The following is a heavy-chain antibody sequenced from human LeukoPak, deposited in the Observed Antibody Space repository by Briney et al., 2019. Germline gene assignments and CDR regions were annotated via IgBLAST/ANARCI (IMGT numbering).Heavy chain of an antibody. CDR2: IYPGDSDT. Sequence: GESLKISCKGSGYSFTSYWIGWVQQMPGKGLEWMGIIYPGDSDTRYSPSFRGQVTISADKSITTAYLQWSSLKASDTAMYYCARGVGARRDAFDIWGQGTMVTVSS. CDR3: ARGVGARRDAFDI. CDR1: GYSFTSYW. J-gene: IGHJ3*02. V-gene: IGHV5-51*07. D-gene: IGHD1-26*01.